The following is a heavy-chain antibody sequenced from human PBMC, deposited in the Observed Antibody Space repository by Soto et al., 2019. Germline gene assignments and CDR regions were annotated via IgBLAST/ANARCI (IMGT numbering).Heavy chain of an antibody. CDR2: IYHSGST. Sequence: TLSLTCAVSGGSIGSGGYSWSWIRQPPGKGLEWIGYIYHSGSTYYNPSLKSRVTISVDRSKNQFSLKLSSVTAADTAVYYCARVPDRWGQGTLVTVSS. V-gene: IGHV4-30-2*01. J-gene: IGHJ5*02. D-gene: IGHD2-2*01. CDR3: ARVPDR. CDR1: GGSIGSGGYS.